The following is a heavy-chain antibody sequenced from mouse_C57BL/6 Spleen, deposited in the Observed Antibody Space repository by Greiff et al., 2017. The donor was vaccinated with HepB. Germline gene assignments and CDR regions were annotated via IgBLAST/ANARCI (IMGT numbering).Heavy chain of an antibody. Sequence: VQLQQPGAELVMPGASVKLSCKASGYTFTSYWMHWVKQRPGQGLEWIGEIDPSDSYTNYNQKFKGKSTLTVDKSSSTAYMQLSSLTSEDSAVYCCARSNGSSYAMDYWGQGTSVTVSS. CDR3: ARSNGSSYAMDY. CDR2: IDPSDSYT. V-gene: IGHV1-69*01. J-gene: IGHJ4*01. CDR1: GYTFTSYW. D-gene: IGHD1-1*01.